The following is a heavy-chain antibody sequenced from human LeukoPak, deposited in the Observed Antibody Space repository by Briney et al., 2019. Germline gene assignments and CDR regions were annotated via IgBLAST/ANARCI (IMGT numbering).Heavy chain of an antibody. CDR2: ISSSSSYI. CDR3: ARDGSSVPYNWFDP. V-gene: IGHV3-21*01. J-gene: IGHJ5*02. D-gene: IGHD6-6*01. CDR1: GFTFSSYS. Sequence: GGSLRLSCAASGFTFSSYSMNWVRQAPGKGLEWVSSISSSSSYIYYADSVKGRFTISRDNAKNSLYLQMNSLRAEDTAVYYCARDGSSVPYNWFDPWGQGALVTVSS.